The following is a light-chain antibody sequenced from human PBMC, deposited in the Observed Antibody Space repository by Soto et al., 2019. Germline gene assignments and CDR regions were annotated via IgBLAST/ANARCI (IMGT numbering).Light chain of an antibody. CDR2: EVS. J-gene: IGLJ3*02. CDR3: SSYTSSSTPYWV. V-gene: IGLV2-14*01. CDR1: SSDVGGYNY. Sequence: QSVLTQPASVSGPPGQSITISCTGTSSDVGGYNYVSWYQQHPGKAPKLMIYEVSNRPSGVSNRFSGSKSGNTASLTISGLQAEDEADYYCSSYTSSSTPYWVFGGGTKLTVL.